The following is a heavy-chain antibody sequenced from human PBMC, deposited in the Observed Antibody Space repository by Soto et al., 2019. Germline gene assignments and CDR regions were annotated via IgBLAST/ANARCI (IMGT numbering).Heavy chain of an antibody. Sequence: PGESLKISRKGSGYNFAGSWIGWVRQMPGKGLEWVGFIYPGDSDTRYSPSFQGQVTISADKSITTAYLQWGGLKASDTAMYFCVKLRECSNGVCYRFDYWGQGTRVTVYS. CDR2: IYPGDSDT. D-gene: IGHD2-8*01. J-gene: IGHJ4*02. CDR1: GYNFAGSW. V-gene: IGHV5-51*01. CDR3: VKLRECSNGVCYRFDY.